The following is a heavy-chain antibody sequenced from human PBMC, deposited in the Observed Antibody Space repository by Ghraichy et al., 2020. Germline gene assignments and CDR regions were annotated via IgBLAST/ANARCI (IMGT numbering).Heavy chain of an antibody. J-gene: IGHJ4*02. CDR2: IYYSGST. CDR1: GGSISSYY. D-gene: IGHD3-22*01. Sequence: SETLSLTCTVSGGSISSYYWSWIRQPPGKGLEWIGYIYYSGSTNYNPSLTSRVTISLDTSKNQFSLNLSSVTAADTAVYYCARASYDSSGYYYVFDYWGQGTLVTVSS. CDR3: ARASYDSSGYYYVFDY. V-gene: IGHV4-59*01.